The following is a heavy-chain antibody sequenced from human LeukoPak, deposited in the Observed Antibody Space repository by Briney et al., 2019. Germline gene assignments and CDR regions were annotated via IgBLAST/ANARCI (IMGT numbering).Heavy chain of an antibody. CDR3: ASSALYYYGSGSYYTPFDY. J-gene: IGHJ4*02. CDR1: GFTVSSNY. V-gene: IGHV3-53*01. D-gene: IGHD3-10*01. Sequence: GGSLRLSCAASGFTVSSNYMSWVRQAPGKGLEWVSVIYSGGSTYYADSVKGRFTISRDNSKNTLYLQMNSLRAEDTAVYYCASSALYYYGSGSYYTPFDYWGQGTLVTVSS. CDR2: IYSGGST.